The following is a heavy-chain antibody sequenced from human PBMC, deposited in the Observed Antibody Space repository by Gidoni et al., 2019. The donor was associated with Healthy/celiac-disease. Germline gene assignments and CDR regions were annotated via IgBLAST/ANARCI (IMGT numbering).Heavy chain of an antibody. CDR2: IKRKTDGGTT. CDR1: GFTFSNAG. Sequence: EVQLVESGGGLVKPGGSLRLSCAASGFTFSNAGMNWVRQAPGKGLEWVGRIKRKTDGGTTDYAAPVKGRFTISRDDSKNTLYLQMNSLKTEDTAVYYCTTKAYYFDYWGQGTLVTVSS. J-gene: IGHJ4*02. CDR3: TTKAYYFDY. V-gene: IGHV3-15*07.